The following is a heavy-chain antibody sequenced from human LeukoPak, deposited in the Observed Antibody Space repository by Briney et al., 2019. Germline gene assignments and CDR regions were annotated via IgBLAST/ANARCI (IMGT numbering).Heavy chain of an antibody. CDR1: GYTFTGYY. D-gene: IGHD5-12*01. CDR2: INPNSGGT. V-gene: IGHV1-2*02. CDR3: AREVVATIYYYYYMDV. Sequence: ASAKVSCNASGYTFTGYYMHWVRQAPGQGLEWMGWINPNSGGTNYAQKFQGRVTMTRDTSISTAYMELSRLRSDDTAVYYCAREVVATIYYYYYMDVWGKGTTVTVSS. J-gene: IGHJ6*03.